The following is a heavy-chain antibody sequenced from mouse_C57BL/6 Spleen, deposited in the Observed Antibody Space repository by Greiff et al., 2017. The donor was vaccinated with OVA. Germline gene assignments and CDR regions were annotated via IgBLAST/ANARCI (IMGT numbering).Heavy chain of an antibody. CDR3: GNYEGFAY. J-gene: IGHJ3*01. CDR2: ISSGGSYT. CDR1: GFTFSSYG. V-gene: IGHV5-6*01. D-gene: IGHD2-1*01. Sequence: EVNVVESGGDLVKPGGSLKLSCAASGFTFSSYGMSWVRQTPDKRLEWVATISSGGSYTYYPDSVKGRFTISRDNAKNTLYLQMSSLKSEDTAMYYCGNYEGFAYWGQGTLVTVSA.